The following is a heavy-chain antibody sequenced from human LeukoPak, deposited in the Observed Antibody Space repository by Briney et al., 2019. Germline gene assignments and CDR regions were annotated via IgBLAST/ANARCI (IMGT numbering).Heavy chain of an antibody. CDR3: AREGSGGSYGPNVPNPSAYNWFDP. D-gene: IGHD1-26*01. V-gene: IGHV1-46*01. J-gene: IGHJ5*02. Sequence: ASVKVSCKASGYTFTSYYMHWVRQAPGQGLEWMGIINPSGGSTSYAQKFQGRVTMTRDMSTSTVYMELSSLRSEDTAVYYCAREGSGGSYGPNVPNPSAYNWFDPWGQGTLVTVSS. CDR1: GYTFTSYY. CDR2: INPSGGST.